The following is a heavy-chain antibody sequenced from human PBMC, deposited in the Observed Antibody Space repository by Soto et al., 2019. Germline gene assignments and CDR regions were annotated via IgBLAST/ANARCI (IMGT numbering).Heavy chain of an antibody. CDR1: GFTFSNYG. V-gene: IGHV3-30*18. CDR3: SKERNYYYYYGMDV. Sequence: ESGGGVVQPGRSLRLSCAPSGFTFSNYGMHWVRQAPGKGLEWVAVTSYDGSNKYYADSVQGRFTIYRDNSKNTLYLQMNSLRSEDTAVYYCSKERNYYYYYGMDVWGQGTTVTVSS. J-gene: IGHJ6*02. CDR2: TSYDGSNK.